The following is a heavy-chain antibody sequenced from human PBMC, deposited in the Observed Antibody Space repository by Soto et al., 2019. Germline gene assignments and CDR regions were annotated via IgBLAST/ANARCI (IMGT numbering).Heavy chain of an antibody. CDR3: ARVRRYYDILTGYYIFDY. CDR2: ISAYNGNT. J-gene: IGHJ4*02. V-gene: IGHV1-18*04. D-gene: IGHD3-9*01. CDR1: GYTLTSYG. Sequence: ASVKVSCKASGYTLTSYGISWVRQAPGQGLEWMGWISAYNGNTNYAQKLQGRVTMTTDTSTSTAYMELRSLRSDDTAVYYCARVRRYYDILTGYYIFDYWGQGTLVTVSS.